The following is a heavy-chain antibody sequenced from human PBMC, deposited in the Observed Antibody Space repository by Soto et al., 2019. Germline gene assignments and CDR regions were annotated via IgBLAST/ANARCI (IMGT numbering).Heavy chain of an antibody. CDR3: ARVRIKQYFDWGTDY. CDR1: GYTFTSYG. D-gene: IGHD3-9*01. J-gene: IGHJ4*02. Sequence: GASVKVSCKASGYTFTSYGVSWVRQAPGQGLEWMGWISAYNGNTNYAQKLQGRVTMTTDTSTSTAYMELRSLRSDDTAVYYCARVRIKQYFDWGTDYWGQGTLVTVSS. V-gene: IGHV1-18*01. CDR2: ISAYNGNT.